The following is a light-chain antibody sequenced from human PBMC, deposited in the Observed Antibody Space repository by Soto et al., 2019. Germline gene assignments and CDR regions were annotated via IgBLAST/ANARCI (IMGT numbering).Light chain of an antibody. Sequence: DIQMTQSPSSLSASVGDRVTITCRASQSINRYLNWYQQKPGKAPKLLIYAASSLQSGVPSRFSGSGSGTDFTLTISSLQPEDFATYYCQQSYSTPQTFGQGTEVEIQ. CDR2: AAS. CDR3: QQSYSTPQT. CDR1: QSINRY. V-gene: IGKV1-39*01. J-gene: IGKJ1*01.